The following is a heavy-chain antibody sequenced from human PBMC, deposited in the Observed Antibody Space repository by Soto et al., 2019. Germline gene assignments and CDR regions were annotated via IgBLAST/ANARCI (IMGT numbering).Heavy chain of an antibody. Sequence: SETLSLTCTVSGGSISSGVYYGSWIRQHPGKGLEWIGYIYYSGSTYYNPSLKSRVTISVDTSKNQFSLKLSSVTAADTAVYYCARGRRGSYRFDYWGQGTLVTVSS. J-gene: IGHJ4*02. CDR1: GGSISSGVYY. V-gene: IGHV4-31*03. CDR3: ARGRRGSYRFDY. CDR2: IYYSGST. D-gene: IGHD1-26*01.